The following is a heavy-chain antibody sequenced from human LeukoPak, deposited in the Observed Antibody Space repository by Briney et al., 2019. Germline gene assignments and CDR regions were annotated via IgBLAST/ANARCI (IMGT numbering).Heavy chain of an antibody. J-gene: IGHJ5*02. CDR2: IKPSGGST. D-gene: IGHD1-26*01. CDR1: GYRLASYY. Sequence: ASAKVSCKASGYRLASYYMHWVRQARGQGREWVGVIKPSGGSTSYAQKFQGRVTMTNDTSTSAVYMHLSGLTSEDTAVYYCARAGATYWFDPWGQGTLVTVSS. V-gene: IGHV1-46*01. CDR3: ARAGATYWFDP.